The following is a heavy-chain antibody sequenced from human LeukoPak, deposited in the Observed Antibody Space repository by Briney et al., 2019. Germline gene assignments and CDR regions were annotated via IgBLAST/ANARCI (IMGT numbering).Heavy chain of an antibody. CDR2: ITGRGENT. CDR3: ARDRRLASFDY. CDR1: GFTFSNYG. J-gene: IGHJ4*02. D-gene: IGHD6-25*01. V-gene: IGHV3-23*01. Sequence: GGTLRLSCAASGFTFSNYGMNWVRQAPGKGLEWVSGITGRGENTYYADSVKGRFTISRDNSKNTLYLQMNSLRAEDAAIYYCARDRRLASFDYGGQGTLVTVSS.